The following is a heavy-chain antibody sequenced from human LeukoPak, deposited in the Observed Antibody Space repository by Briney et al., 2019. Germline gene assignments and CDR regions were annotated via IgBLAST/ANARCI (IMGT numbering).Heavy chain of an antibody. CDR1: GFTFSTYA. D-gene: IGHD5-18*01. CDR2: ISVSGGST. J-gene: IGHJ4*02. CDR3: ARDRSPAPGRSYGRGHFDY. Sequence: GGSLRLSCATSGFTFSTYAMNWVRQAPGKGLEWVSVISVSGGSTYYADSVKGRFTISRDNSMNTLYLQMNRLRSDDTAVYYCARDRSPAPGRSYGRGHFDYWGQGTLVTVSS. V-gene: IGHV3-23*01.